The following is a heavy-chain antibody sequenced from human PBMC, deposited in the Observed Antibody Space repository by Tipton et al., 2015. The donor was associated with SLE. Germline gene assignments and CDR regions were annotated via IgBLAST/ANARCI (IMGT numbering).Heavy chain of an antibody. Sequence: QLVQSGAEVKKPGASVKGSCKASGYTFTSYYMHWVRQAPGQGLEWMGIINPSGGSTSYAQKFQGRVTMTRDTSTSTVYMELSSLRSEDTAVYYRARSPLEGDGDWNYHFDYWGQGTLVTVSS. D-gene: IGHD1-7*01. V-gene: IGHV1-46*01. CDR1: GYTFTSYY. CDR3: ARSPLEGDGDWNYHFDY. J-gene: IGHJ4*02. CDR2: INPSGGST.